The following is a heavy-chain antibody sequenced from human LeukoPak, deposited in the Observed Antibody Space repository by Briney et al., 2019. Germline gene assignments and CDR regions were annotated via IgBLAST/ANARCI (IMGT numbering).Heavy chain of an antibody. CDR2: IKQDGSEI. CDR1: GFTFSSYW. D-gene: IGHD3-10*01. Sequence: GESLRFSCAASGFTFSSYWISWVRLAPGKGLEWVANIKQDGSEIYYADSVKGRFTISRDNAKNSLYLQMNTLRAEDTAVYYCARVPITYYYGSGSYFCGMDVWGKGTTVSVSS. J-gene: IGHJ6*04. CDR3: ARVPITYYYGSGSYFCGMDV. V-gene: IGHV3-7*03.